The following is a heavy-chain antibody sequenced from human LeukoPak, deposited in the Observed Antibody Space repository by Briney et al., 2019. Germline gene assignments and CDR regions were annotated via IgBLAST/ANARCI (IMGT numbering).Heavy chain of an antibody. CDR1: GFTFSSYS. Sequence: PGGSLRLSCAASGFTFSSYSMNWVRQAPGKGLEWVSSISSSSSYIYYADSVKGRFTISRDNAKDSLYLQMNSLRAEDTAVYYCARDGGVVVPAAFFDYWGQGTLVTVSS. D-gene: IGHD2-2*01. J-gene: IGHJ4*02. CDR3: ARDGGVVVPAAFFDY. CDR2: ISSSSSYI. V-gene: IGHV3-21*01.